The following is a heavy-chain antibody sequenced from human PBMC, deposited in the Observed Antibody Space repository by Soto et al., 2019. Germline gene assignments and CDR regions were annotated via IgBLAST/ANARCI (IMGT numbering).Heavy chain of an antibody. CDR3: ARKGVAFDY. J-gene: IGHJ4*02. CDR2: ISTTSSSI. CDR1: GFTFSIYS. V-gene: IGHV3-48*02. D-gene: IGHD3-3*01. Sequence: PGGSLRPSCAASGFTFSIYSMNWVRQAPGKGLEWISYISTTSSSIYYADSVKGRFTISRDNAKNSLFLQMNSLRDEDTAVYYCARKGVAFDYWGQGALVTVSS.